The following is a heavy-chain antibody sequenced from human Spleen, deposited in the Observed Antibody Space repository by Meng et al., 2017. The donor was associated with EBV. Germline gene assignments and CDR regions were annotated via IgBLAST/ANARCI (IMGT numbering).Heavy chain of an antibody. V-gene: IGHV4-34*01. J-gene: IGHJ4*02. D-gene: IGHD3-16*01. CDR3: ARGDDYRYAY. Sequence: QVRLQQWGAGTLKSSDTLSLTCAVSGGSFSDYYWSWIRQPPGKGLEWIGEIDHRGSPNYNPSLMSRVTISLDTSRNHFSLELTSVTDADTAVYYCARGDDYRYAYWGQGTLVTVSS. CDR1: GGSFSDYY. CDR2: IDHRGSP.